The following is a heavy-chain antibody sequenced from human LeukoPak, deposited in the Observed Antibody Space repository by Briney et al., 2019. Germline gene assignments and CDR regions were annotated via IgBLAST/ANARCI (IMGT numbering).Heavy chain of an antibody. J-gene: IGHJ4*02. Sequence: PSETLSLTCAVYGGSFSGYYWSWIRQPPGKGLEWIGEINHSGSTNYNPSLKSRVTISVDTSKNQFSLKLSSVTAADTAVYYCARDRYPTGTALFLFDYWGQGTLVTVSS. CDR1: GGSFSGYY. D-gene: IGHD1-1*01. CDR2: INHSGST. CDR3: ARDRYPTGTALFLFDY. V-gene: IGHV4-34*01.